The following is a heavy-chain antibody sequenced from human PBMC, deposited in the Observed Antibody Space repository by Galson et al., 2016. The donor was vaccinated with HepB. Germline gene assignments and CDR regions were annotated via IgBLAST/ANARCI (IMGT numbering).Heavy chain of an antibody. CDR3: AKRHEYCPPVGCSVDS. CDR1: GFTFNRRG. Sequence: SLRLSCAASGFTFNRRGMHWVRQAPGKGLEWVAADSMDGRRKFYADSVKGRFTISRDNSNNMLFLQMSGLRVDDTAVYYCAKRHEYCPPVGCSVDSWGQGTLVSVSS. J-gene: IGHJ4*02. V-gene: IGHV3-30*18. CDR2: DSMDGRRK. D-gene: IGHD2/OR15-2a*01.